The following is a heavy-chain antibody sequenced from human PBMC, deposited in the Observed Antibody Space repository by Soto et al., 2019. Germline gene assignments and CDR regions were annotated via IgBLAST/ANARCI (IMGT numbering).Heavy chain of an antibody. CDR1: GVSVSGGWYY. CDR2: IYHTGST. V-gene: IGHV4-31*03. Sequence: PSETXSLTCSFSGVSVSGGWYYWGWIRQLPGKGLEWIGYIYHTGSTFYNPSLKSRVTILLDTSKSQFSLKLTSVTAADTAMYYCAGSNASSMFDHWGQGTLVTVSS. D-gene: IGHD1-26*01. CDR3: AGSNASSMFDH. J-gene: IGHJ4*02.